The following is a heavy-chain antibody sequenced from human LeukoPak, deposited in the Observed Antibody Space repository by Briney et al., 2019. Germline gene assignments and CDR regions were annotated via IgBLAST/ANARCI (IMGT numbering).Heavy chain of an antibody. D-gene: IGHD3-10*01. V-gene: IGHV3-21*01. CDR1: GFTFSCYS. CDR2: ISSSSSYI. Sequence: PGGSLRLSCAASGFTFSCYSMNWVRQAPGKGLELVSSISSSSSYIYYANSVKGRFTISRDNAKNSLYLQMNSLRAEDTAVEYCALIWFGEPLDAFDIGGQGTMVTVSS. CDR3: ALIWFGEPLDAFDI. J-gene: IGHJ3*02.